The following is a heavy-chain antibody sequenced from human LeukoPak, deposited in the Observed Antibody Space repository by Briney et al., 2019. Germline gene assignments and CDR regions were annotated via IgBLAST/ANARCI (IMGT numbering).Heavy chain of an antibody. D-gene: IGHD3-22*01. CDR1: GGSISSNY. Sequence: SDTLSLTCTVSGGSISSNYWSWLRQPPGKGLEWIRYIYYSGSTNYNPSLKSRVTISVDTSKNQFSLKLSSVTAADTAVYYCARLSSGYYKAFDYWGQGTLVTVSS. CDR2: IYYSGST. J-gene: IGHJ4*02. CDR3: ARLSSGYYKAFDY. V-gene: IGHV4-59*08.